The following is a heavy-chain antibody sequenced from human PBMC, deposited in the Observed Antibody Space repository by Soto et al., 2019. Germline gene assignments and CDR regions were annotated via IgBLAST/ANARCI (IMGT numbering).Heavy chain of an antibody. CDR2: ISWKSGSI. CDR1: GFTFGYYA. J-gene: IGHJ6*02. D-gene: IGHD2-8*02. V-gene: IGHV3-9*01. CDR3: AKSTGGTANGLDV. Sequence: GGSLILSCAASGFTFGYYAMHWVRQAPGKGLEWVSGISWKSGSIGYADSVKGRFTISRDNAKNSLYLQMNSLRAEDTALYYCAKSTGGTANGLDVWGQGTTVTVSS.